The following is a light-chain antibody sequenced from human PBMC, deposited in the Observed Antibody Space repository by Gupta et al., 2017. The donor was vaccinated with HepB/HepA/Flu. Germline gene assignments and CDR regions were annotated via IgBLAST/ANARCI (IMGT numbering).Light chain of an antibody. CDR3: QQYGSSPWT. J-gene: IGKJ1*01. CDR1: QSVSRSY. V-gene: IGKV3-20*01. CDR2: GAS. Sequence: VLTQSAGTLSLSPGERATLSCRASQSVSRSYLAWYQQKPGQAPRLLIYGASSWATGIPDRFSGSGSGTDFTLTIIRLEPEDFAVYYCQQYGSSPWTFGQGTKVEIK.